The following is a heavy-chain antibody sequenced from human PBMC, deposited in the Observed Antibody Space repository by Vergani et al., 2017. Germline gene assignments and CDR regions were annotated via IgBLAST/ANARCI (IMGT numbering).Heavy chain of an antibody. J-gene: IGHJ4*02. D-gene: IGHD6-19*01. CDR1: GYTFTGYY. V-gene: IGHV1-2*02. Sequence: QVQLVQSGAEVKKPGASVKVSCKASGYTFTGYYMHWVRQAPGQGLEWMGWINPNRGGTNYAQKFQGRGTMTRDTAISTAYMELSRLRSDDTAVYYCAREPIAVAGFVYFDYWGQGTLVTVSS. CDR3: AREPIAVAGFVYFDY. CDR2: INPNRGGT.